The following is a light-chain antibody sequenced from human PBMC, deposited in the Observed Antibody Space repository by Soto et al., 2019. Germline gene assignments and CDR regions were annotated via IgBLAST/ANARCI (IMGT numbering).Light chain of an antibody. CDR3: SSYTTGCSYV. V-gene: IGLV2-14*01. J-gene: IGLJ1*01. CDR1: SSDVGGYNS. CDR2: DVS. Sequence: QSVLTQPASVSGSPGLSIAISCTGTSSDVGGYNSVSWYQQHPGKAPKLMIYDVSNRPSGVANRFSGSKSGNTASLTISGLQAEDEGDYSCSSYTTGCSYVFGTGTKLTVL.